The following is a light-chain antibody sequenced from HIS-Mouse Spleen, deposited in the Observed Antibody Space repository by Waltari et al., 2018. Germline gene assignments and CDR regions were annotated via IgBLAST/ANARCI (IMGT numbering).Light chain of an antibody. V-gene: IGLV8-61*01. CDR1: SASVSTSYY. Sequence: QTVVTQEPSFSVSPGGTVTLTCGLSSASVSTSYYSSWYQQTPGQAPRTLIYSTNTRSSGVPDRFSGSILGNKAALTITGAQADDESDYYCVLYMGSGIWVFGGGTKLTVL. CDR2: STN. J-gene: IGLJ3*02. CDR3: VLYMGSGIWV.